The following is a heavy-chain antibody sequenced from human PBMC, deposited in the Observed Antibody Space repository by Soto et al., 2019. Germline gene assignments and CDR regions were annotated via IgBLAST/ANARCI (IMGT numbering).Heavy chain of an antibody. CDR1: GFTFGDYA. J-gene: IGHJ4*02. Sequence: GGSLRLSCTASGFTFGDYAMSWFRQAPGKGLEWVGFIRSKAYGGTTEHAASVKGRFTISRDDSKSIAYLQMNSLKTEDTAVYYCSRSGYIVATIALFDYWGQGTLVTVSS. CDR3: SRSGYIVATIALFDY. D-gene: IGHD5-12*01. V-gene: IGHV3-49*03. CDR2: IRSKAYGGTT.